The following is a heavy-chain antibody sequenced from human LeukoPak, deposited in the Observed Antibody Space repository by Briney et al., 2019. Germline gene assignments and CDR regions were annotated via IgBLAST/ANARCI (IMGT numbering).Heavy chain of an antibody. CDR2: IDTSGNT. V-gene: IGHV4-4*07. CDR3: ARVSSSWYQDWYFDL. D-gene: IGHD6-13*01. CDR1: GGSISSYY. Sequence: SETLSLTCTVSGGSISSYYCSWIRQPAGKGLEWIGRIDTSGNTNYKPSLKSRVTMSVDTSKNQFSLKLSSVTAADTAVYYCARVSSSWYQDWYFDLWGRGTLVTVSS. J-gene: IGHJ2*01.